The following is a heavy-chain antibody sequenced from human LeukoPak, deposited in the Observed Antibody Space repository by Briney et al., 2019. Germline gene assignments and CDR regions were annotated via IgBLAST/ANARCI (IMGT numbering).Heavy chain of an antibody. Sequence: PLGTLSLTCTVSGGSLSSYYWSWIRQPPGKGLEWVGYIYYSGSTNYNPSLKSRVTISVDTSKNQFALKLSSVTAADAAVYYCASSLRFLEWYSFDIWGQGTMVTVSS. D-gene: IGHD3-3*01. CDR1: GGSLSSYY. J-gene: IGHJ3*02. CDR2: IYYSGST. CDR3: ASSLRFLEWYSFDI. V-gene: IGHV4-59*01.